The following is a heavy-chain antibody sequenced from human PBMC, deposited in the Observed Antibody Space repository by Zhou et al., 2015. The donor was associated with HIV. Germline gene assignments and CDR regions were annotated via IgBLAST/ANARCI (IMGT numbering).Heavy chain of an antibody. CDR2: IIPTFGAA. V-gene: IGHV1-69*01. CDR3: ARPPAPVAGHGVLDY. J-gene: IGHJ4*02. Sequence: QVQLVQSAAEVKEPGSSVKVSCKASGGTFSSYGITWVRQAPGQGLEWMGGIIPTFGAAHYAQTFQGRVIITADESTTTVYMELSSLRIDDTAVYYCARPPAPVAGHGVLDYWGQGTLVTVSS. D-gene: IGHD6-19*01. CDR1: GGTFSSYG.